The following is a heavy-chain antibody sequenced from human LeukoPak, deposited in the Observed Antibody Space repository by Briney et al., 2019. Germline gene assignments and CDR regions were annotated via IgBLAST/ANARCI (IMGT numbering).Heavy chain of an antibody. CDR2: VSSSGSTI. D-gene: IGHD1-7*01. CDR3: AREKGMGTTYFDY. J-gene: IGHJ4*02. Sequence: SGGSLRLSCAASGFTFSDYYISWIRQGPGKGLEWVSYVSSSGSTINYADSVKGRFTISRDNTKNSLYLQMNSLRAEDTAVYYCAREKGMGTTYFDYWGQGTLVTVSS. V-gene: IGHV3-11*01. CDR1: GFTFSDYY.